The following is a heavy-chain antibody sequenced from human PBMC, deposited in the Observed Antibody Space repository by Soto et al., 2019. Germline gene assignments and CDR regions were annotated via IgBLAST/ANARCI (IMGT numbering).Heavy chain of an antibody. V-gene: IGHV1-69*01. CDR2: IIPIFGTA. Sequence: QVQLVQSGAEVKKPGSSVKVSCKASGGTFSSYAISWVRQAPGQGLEWMGGIIPIFGTANYAQKFQGRVTITADESTSTAYLERSSLSSEDTAVYYCPRMGSTIVQTDYWGQGTMVTVSS. CDR1: GGTFSSYA. CDR3: PRMGSTIVQTDY. J-gene: IGHJ4*02. D-gene: IGHD2-2*01.